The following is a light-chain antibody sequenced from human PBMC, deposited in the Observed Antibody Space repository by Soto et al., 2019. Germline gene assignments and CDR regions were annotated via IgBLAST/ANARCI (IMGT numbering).Light chain of an antibody. CDR2: GAS. CDR1: QSVSNSY. CDR3: QQYGYSLWT. J-gene: IGKJ1*01. Sequence: ENVLTRSPGTLSLSPGERATLSCRASQSVSNSYLAWYQQKPGQAPRLLIYGASIRATGIPDRFSASGSGTDFTLTISRLEPEDFAVYYCQQYGYSLWTFGQGTKVEIK. V-gene: IGKV3-20*01.